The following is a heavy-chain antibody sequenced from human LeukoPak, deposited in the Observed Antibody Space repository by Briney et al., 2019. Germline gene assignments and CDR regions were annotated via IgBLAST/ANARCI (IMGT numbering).Heavy chain of an antibody. CDR3: ARGRGEVGATLYYFDY. V-gene: IGHV3-30-3*01. CDR2: ISYDGSNK. D-gene: IGHD1-26*01. J-gene: IGHJ4*02. Sequence: GGSLRLSCAASGFTFNSYAMHWVRQAPGKGLEWVAVISYDGSNKQDADSVKGRITISRDNSNNILYLQMNGLRTEDTAVYFCARGRGEVGATLYYFDYWGPGILVTVSS. CDR1: GFTFNSYA.